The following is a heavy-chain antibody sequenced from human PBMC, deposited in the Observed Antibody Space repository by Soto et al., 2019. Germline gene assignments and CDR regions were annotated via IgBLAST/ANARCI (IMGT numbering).Heavy chain of an antibody. D-gene: IGHD5-12*01. V-gene: IGHV2-5*02. CDR3: AHTGRHSGYDCAFDM. CDR2: IYWDDDK. Sequence: QITLKESGPTLVKPTQTLTLTCTFSGFSLNTYGVYVGWIRQPPGKGLEWLALIYWDDDKRYSPSLKTRLTITKDTSKNHVILTMTNMDPVDTATYYCAHTGRHSGYDCAFDMWGQGTMVTVSS. J-gene: IGHJ3*02. CDR1: GFSLNTYGVY.